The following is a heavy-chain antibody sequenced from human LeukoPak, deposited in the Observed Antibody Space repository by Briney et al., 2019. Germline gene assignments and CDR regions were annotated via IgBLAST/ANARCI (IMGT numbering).Heavy chain of an antibody. CDR2: IYYSGST. D-gene: IGHD1-26*01. V-gene: IGHV4-31*03. CDR3: ARFPRYSGSYYEFDP. Sequence: SETLSLTCTVSGGSISSGGYYWSWIRQHPGKGLEWIGYIYYSGSTFYNPSLKSRVTISVDTSKNQFSLKLSSVTAADTAVYYCARFPRYSGSYYEFDPWGQGTLVTVSS. CDR1: GGSISSGGYY. J-gene: IGHJ5*02.